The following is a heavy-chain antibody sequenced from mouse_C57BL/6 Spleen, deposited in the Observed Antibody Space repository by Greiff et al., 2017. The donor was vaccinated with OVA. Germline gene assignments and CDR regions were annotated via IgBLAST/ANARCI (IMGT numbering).Heavy chain of an antibody. CDR1: GFTFSDYY. J-gene: IGHJ2*01. Sequence: EVKLVESEGGLVQPGSSMKLSCTASGFTFSDYYMAWVRQVPEKGLEWVANINYDGSSTYYLDSLKSRFIISRDNAKNILYLQMSSLKSEDTATYYCARAGWSYYFDYWGQGTTLTVSS. D-gene: IGHD2-3*01. CDR3: ARAGWSYYFDY. V-gene: IGHV5-16*01. CDR2: INYDGSST.